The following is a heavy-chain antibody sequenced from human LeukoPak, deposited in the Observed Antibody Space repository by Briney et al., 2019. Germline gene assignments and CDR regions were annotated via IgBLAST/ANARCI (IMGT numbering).Heavy chain of an antibody. D-gene: IGHD6-13*01. CDR3: ARDSSTRGYFDY. CDR2: IWYDGSNK. V-gene: IGHV3-33*01. J-gene: IGHJ4*02. CDR1: GFPFSSYG. Sequence: TGGSLRLSCAASGFPFSSYGMHWVRQPPGKGLEWVAVIWYDGSNKYYAASVKGRFTISRDNSKNTLYLQMNSLRAEDTAVYYCARDSSTRGYFDYWGQGTLVTVSS.